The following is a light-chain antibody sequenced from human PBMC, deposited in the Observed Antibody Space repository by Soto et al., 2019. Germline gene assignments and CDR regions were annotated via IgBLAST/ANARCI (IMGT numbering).Light chain of an antibody. Sequence: ALTQPASVSGSPGQSITISCTGTSSDVGSYNLVSWYQQHPGKAPKLMIYEGSKRPSGVSNRFSGSKSGNTASLTISGLQAEDEADYYCCSYAGSSPYVFGTGTKVTVL. J-gene: IGLJ1*01. CDR1: SSDVGSYNL. V-gene: IGLV2-23*01. CDR3: CSYAGSSPYV. CDR2: EGS.